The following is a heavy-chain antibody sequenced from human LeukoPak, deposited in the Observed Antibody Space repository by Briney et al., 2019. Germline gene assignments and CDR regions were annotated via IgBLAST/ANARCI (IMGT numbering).Heavy chain of an antibody. CDR2: TSGSGGST. Sequence: PGGSLRLSCAASGFTFSSYAMSWVRQAPGEGLEWVSGTSGSGGSTYYADSVKGRFTISRDNSKNTLYLQMNSLGAEDTAVYYCARAYSSSWYGASPGWFDPWGQGTLVTVSS. CDR3: ARAYSSSWYGASPGWFDP. V-gene: IGHV3-23*01. CDR1: GFTFSSYA. J-gene: IGHJ5*02. D-gene: IGHD6-13*01.